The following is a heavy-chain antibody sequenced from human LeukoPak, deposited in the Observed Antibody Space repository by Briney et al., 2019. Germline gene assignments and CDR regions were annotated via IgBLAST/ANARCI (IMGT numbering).Heavy chain of an antibody. CDR3: ARGVNKEQLVRSTDYGMDV. Sequence: ASVKVSCKASGYTFTSYYMHWVRQAPGQGLEWMGIINPSGGSTSYAQKFQGRVTMTRDTSTSTVYMELSSLRSEDTAVYYCARGVNKEQLVRSTDYGMDVWGQGTTVTVSS. J-gene: IGHJ6*02. CDR1: GYTFTSYY. D-gene: IGHD6-13*01. V-gene: IGHV1-46*01. CDR2: INPSGGST.